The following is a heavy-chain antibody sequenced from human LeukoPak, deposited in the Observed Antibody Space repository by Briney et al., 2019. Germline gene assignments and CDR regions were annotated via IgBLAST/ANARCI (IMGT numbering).Heavy chain of an antibody. CDR1: GYTFTSYG. CDR3: ARHGYSSSWYENWFDP. D-gene: IGHD6-13*01. J-gene: IGHJ5*02. CDR2: ISAYNGST. V-gene: IGHV1-18*01. Sequence: ASVKVSCKASGYTFTSYGISWVRQAPGQGLEWMGWISAYNGSTNYAQKLQGRVTMTTDTSTSTAYMELRSLRSDDTAVYYCARHGYSSSWYENWFDPWGQGTLVTVSS.